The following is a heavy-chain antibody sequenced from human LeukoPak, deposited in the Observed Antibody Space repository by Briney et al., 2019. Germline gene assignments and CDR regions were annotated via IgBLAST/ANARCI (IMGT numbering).Heavy chain of an antibody. CDR3: ARLASGPPDY. CDR2: ISYDGNEK. Sequence: GRSLRLSCAASGFTFSSYAMHWVRQAPGKGLEWVAVISYDGNEKCYADSVKGRFTISRANSKTTLYLQMNSLRVEDTALYYCARLASGPPDYWGQGTLVTVSS. V-gene: IGHV3-30-3*01. J-gene: IGHJ4*02. CDR1: GFTFSSYA. D-gene: IGHD6-25*01.